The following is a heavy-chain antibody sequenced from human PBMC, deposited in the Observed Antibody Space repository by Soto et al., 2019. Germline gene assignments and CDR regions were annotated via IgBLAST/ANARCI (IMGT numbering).Heavy chain of an antibody. J-gene: IGHJ6*02. CDR3: ARPEPNPAGHYYYSGMDV. CDR1: GGTFSSYA. V-gene: IGHV1-69*13. CDR2: IIPIFGTA. Sequence: ASVKVSCKASGGTFSSYAISWVRQAPGQGLEWMGGIIPIFGTANYAQKFQGRVTITADESTSTAYMELSSLRSEDTAVYYCARPEPNPAGHYYYSGMDVWGQGTTVTVSS. D-gene: IGHD6-19*01.